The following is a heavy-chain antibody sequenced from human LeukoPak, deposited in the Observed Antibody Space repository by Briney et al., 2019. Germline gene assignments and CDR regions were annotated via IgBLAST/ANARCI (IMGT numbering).Heavy chain of an antibody. J-gene: IGHJ4*02. CDR2: ISGSGGST. Sequence: GGSLRLSCAVSGVALSNYGMSWVRQAPGKGLEWVAGISGSGGSTNYADSVKGRFTISRDSPKNTLYLQMNSLRAEDTAVYFCAKRGVVIRVILVGFHKEANYFDYWGQGTLVTVSS. V-gene: IGHV3-23*01. CDR3: AKRGVVIRVILVGFHKEANYFDY. CDR1: GVALSNYG. D-gene: IGHD3-22*01.